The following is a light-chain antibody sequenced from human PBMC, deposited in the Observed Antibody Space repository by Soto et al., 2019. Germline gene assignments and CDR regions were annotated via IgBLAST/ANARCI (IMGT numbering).Light chain of an antibody. CDR2: SSN. Sequence: QSVLTQSPSVSGAPGQRVTLSCTGSSSNIGAGFDVHWYQQLPGTAPKLLIHSSNQRPSGVPDRLSGSKSDTSASLAISGLRSEDEADYYCATWDDSLNGYVFGTGTKLTVL. CDR1: SSNIGAGFD. J-gene: IGLJ1*01. V-gene: IGLV1-44*01. CDR3: ATWDDSLNGYV.